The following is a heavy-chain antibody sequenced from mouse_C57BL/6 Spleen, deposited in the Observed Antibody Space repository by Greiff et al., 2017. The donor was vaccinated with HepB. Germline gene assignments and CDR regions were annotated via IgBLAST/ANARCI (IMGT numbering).Heavy chain of an antibody. J-gene: IGHJ3*01. CDR3: AREQLRLPAWFAY. CDR1: GYTFTSYW. CDR2: IDPSDSYT. D-gene: IGHD3-2*02. Sequence: QVQLQQPGAELVRPGTSVKLSCKASGYTFTSYWMHWVKQRPGQGLEWIGVIDPSDSYTNYNQKFKGKATLTVNTSSSTAYMQLSSLTSEDSAVYYCAREQLRLPAWFAYWGQGTLVTVSA. V-gene: IGHV1-59*01.